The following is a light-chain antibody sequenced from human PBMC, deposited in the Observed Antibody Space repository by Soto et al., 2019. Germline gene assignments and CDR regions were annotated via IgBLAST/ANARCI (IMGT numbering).Light chain of an antibody. CDR3: AAWDDSLSGYV. J-gene: IGLJ1*01. V-gene: IGLV1-47*01. Sequence: QSVLTQPPSASGTPGQRVTISCSGSSSNIGSNYVYWYQQLPGTATKLLIYRNNQRPSGVPDRFSGSKSGTSAFLAISGLRCEDEADYYCAAWDDSLSGYVFGTGTKLTVL. CDR2: RNN. CDR1: SSNIGSNY.